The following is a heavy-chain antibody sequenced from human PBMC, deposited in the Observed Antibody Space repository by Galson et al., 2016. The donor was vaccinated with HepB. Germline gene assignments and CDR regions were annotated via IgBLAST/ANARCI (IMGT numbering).Heavy chain of an antibody. CDR3: ARRDIPMANDY. Sequence: SLRLSCAASGFTFSGYKMNWVRQAPGKALEWVSYISTTSSAIYYADSVKGRFSISRDNAKNTLYLQMNSLRAEDTAVYFCARRDIPMANDYWGQGVLVTVSS. CDR1: GFTFSGYK. V-gene: IGHV3-48*01. D-gene: IGHD5-18*01. J-gene: IGHJ4*02. CDR2: ISTTSSAI.